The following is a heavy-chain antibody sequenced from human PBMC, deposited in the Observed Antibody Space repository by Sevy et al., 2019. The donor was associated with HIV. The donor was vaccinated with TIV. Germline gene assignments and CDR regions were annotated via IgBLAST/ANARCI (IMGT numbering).Heavy chain of an antibody. Sequence: SENLSLTCTVSGGSISSGDYYWSWIRQPPGKGLEWIGYIYYSGSTYYNPSLKSRVTISVDTSKNQFSLKLSSVTAADTAVYYCARGGRYYDFWSGYSLKAYYFDYWGQGTLVTVSS. CDR2: IYYSGST. D-gene: IGHD3-3*01. CDR1: GGSISSGDYY. CDR3: ARGGRYYDFWSGYSLKAYYFDY. J-gene: IGHJ4*02. V-gene: IGHV4-30-4*01.